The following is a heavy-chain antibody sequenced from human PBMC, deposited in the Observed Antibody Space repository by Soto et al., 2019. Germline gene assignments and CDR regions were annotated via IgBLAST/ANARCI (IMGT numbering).Heavy chain of an antibody. CDR1: GFTFSSYA. CDR3: ARESITMIVVVITSAEFDY. V-gene: IGHV3-30-3*01. Sequence: PGGSLRLSCAASGFTFSSYAMHWVRQAPGKGLEWVAVISYDGSNKYYADSVKGRFTISRDNSKNTLYLQMNSLRAEDTAVYYCARESITMIVVVITSAEFDYWGQGTLVTVSS. CDR2: ISYDGSNK. D-gene: IGHD3-22*01. J-gene: IGHJ4*02.